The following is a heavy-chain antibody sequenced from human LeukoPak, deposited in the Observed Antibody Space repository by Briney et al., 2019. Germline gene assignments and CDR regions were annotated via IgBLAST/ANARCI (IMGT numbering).Heavy chain of an antibody. CDR3: ERGLNSGYVTPADY. CDR1: GYTFTGYY. Sequence: ASVTVSCKASGYTFTGYYMHWVRQAPGQGLEWMGWINPNSGGSNYAQKFQGRVTMTRDTSISTAYMELSRLRSDDTAVYYCERGLNSGYVTPADYWGQGTLVTVSS. J-gene: IGHJ4*02. D-gene: IGHD5-12*01. V-gene: IGHV1-2*02. CDR2: INPNSGGS.